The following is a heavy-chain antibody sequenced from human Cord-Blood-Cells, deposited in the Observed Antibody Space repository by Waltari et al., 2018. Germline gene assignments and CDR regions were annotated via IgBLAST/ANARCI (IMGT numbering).Heavy chain of an antibody. Sequence: EVQLVQSGAEVKKPGESLKISCKGSGYSFTSYWIGWVRQMPGKGLEWMGIIYPVDSDTRYSPSFQGQVTISADKSISTAYLQWSSLKASDTAMYYCARRFRGSGSYWYFDLWGRGTLVTVSS. D-gene: IGHD3-10*01. CDR1: GYSFTSYW. CDR2: IYPVDSDT. V-gene: IGHV5-51*01. CDR3: ARRFRGSGSYWYFDL. J-gene: IGHJ2*01.